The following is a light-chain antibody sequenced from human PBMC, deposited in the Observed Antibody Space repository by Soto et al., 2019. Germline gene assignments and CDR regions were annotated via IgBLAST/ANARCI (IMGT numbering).Light chain of an antibody. J-gene: IGKJ1*01. V-gene: IGKV1-5*01. CDR1: QSISSW. Sequence: DIQMTQSPSTLSASVGDRFTITCRASQSISSWLAWYQQKPGKAPKLLIYDASSLESGVPSRFSGSGSGTEFTLTISRLEPEDFAVYYCQQYGSSGTFGQGTKVDIK. CDR3: QQYGSSGT. CDR2: DAS.